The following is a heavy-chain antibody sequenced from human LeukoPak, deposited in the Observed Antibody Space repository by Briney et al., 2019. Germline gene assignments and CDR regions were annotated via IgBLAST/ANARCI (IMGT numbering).Heavy chain of an antibody. V-gene: IGHV3-30*02. D-gene: IGHD3-3*01. CDR2: IRYDGSNK. J-gene: IGHJ3*02. Sequence: GGSLRLSCAASGFTFSSYGMHWVRQAPGKGLEWAAFIRYDGSNKYYADSVKGRFTIPRDNSKNTLYLQMNSLRAEDTAVYYCAKDHTLETYYDFWSGFDAFDIWGQETMVTVSS. CDR3: AKDHTLETYYDFWSGFDAFDI. CDR1: GFTFSSYG.